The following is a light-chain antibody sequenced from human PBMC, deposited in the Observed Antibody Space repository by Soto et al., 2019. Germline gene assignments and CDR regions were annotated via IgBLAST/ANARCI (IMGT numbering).Light chain of an antibody. CDR3: QQYNSYST. J-gene: IGKJ1*01. CDR2: KAS. CDR1: QSINSW. V-gene: IGKV1-5*03. Sequence: DIQMTQSPSTLSASVGDRVTITYRASQSINSWLAWYQQKPGKAPKLLIYKASSLDSGVPSRYSGSGSGTEFTLTISSLQPDDFATYYCQQYNSYSTFGQGTKVEIK.